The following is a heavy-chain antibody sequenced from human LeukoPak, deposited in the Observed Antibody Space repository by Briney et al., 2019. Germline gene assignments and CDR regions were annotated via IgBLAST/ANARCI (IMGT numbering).Heavy chain of an antibody. V-gene: IGHV3-66*01. Sequence: PGGPLRLSCAASGFTVSSNYMSWARQATGKGREWVSDIYSGGSTYYADSVKGRFTISRDNSKNTLYLQMNSLRAEDTAVYYCARSGTTVTAEAFDYWGQGTLVTVPS. J-gene: IGHJ4*02. CDR3: ARSGTTVTAEAFDY. CDR1: GFTVSSNY. CDR2: IYSGGST. D-gene: IGHD4-17*01.